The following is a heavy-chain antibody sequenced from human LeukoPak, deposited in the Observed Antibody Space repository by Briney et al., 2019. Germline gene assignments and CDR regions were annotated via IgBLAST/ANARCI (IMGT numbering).Heavy chain of an antibody. CDR3: ARGLYSSGSYQIDY. CDR2: MNPNSGNT. CDR1: GYTFTSSD. V-gene: IGHV1-8*01. Sequence: ASVKVSCKASGYTFTSSDINWVRQATGQGLEWMGWMNPNSGNTGYVQKFQGRVAMTSNTSISTAYMELSSLRSEDTAVYYCARGLYSSGSYQIDYWGQGTLVTVSS. D-gene: IGHD3-10*01. J-gene: IGHJ4*02.